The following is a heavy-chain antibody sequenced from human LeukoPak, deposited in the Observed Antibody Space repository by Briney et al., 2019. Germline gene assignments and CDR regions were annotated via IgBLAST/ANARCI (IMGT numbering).Heavy chain of an antibody. CDR3: VRDLDWSFDL. Sequence: GGSLRLSCAISGSTVSANVMNWVRRAPGKGLEWLSNIYSNGDTYYADSVRGRFTISRDEAQDILKLQMSSLRVEDTAVYFCVRDLDWSFDLWGQGTLVTVSS. CDR2: IYSNGDT. V-gene: IGHV3-53*01. CDR1: GSTVSANV. J-gene: IGHJ4*02. D-gene: IGHD3/OR15-3a*01.